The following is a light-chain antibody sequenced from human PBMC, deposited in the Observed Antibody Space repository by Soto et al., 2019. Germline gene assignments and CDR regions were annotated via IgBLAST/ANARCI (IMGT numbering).Light chain of an antibody. CDR2: YDS. CDR1: NIGSKS. V-gene: IGLV3-21*04. J-gene: IGLJ2*01. CDR3: QVWDSSSDHPGVV. Sequence: SYELTQPPSVSVAPGKTARITCGGNNIGSKSVHWYQQKPGQAPVLALYYDSDRPSGIPERFSGSNSGNTATLTISGVEAGDEADYYCQVWDSSSDHPGVVFGGGTKLTVL.